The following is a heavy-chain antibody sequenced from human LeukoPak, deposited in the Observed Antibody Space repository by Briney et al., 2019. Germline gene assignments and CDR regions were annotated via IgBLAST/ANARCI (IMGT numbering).Heavy chain of an antibody. CDR2: IYSGGST. D-gene: IGHD6-13*01. CDR1: GFTVSSNY. J-gene: IGHJ3*02. CDR3: ARGMIAAADGDAFDI. V-gene: IGHV3-53*01. Sequence: GGSLRPSCTASGFTVSSNYLSWDRQAPGKGLEWVSVIYSGGSTYYADSVKGRFTISRDNSKNTLYLQMNSLRAEDTAVYYCARGMIAAADGDAFDIWGQGTMVTVSS.